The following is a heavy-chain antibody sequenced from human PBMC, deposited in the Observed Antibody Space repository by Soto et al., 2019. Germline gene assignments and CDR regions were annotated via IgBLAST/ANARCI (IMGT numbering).Heavy chain of an antibody. CDR2: IYYSGKT. J-gene: IGHJ4*02. CDR1: GGSISSSSYY. CDR3: ARAVYYYGSGSYYNPLDY. D-gene: IGHD3-10*01. V-gene: IGHV4-39*02. Sequence: SETLSVTCTVSGGSISSSSYYWGWISQPPGKGLEWIGSIYYSGKTYYNPSLKSRVTISVDTSKNQFSLKLSSVTPEDTAVYYCARAVYYYGSGSYYNPLDYWGQGTLVTVSS.